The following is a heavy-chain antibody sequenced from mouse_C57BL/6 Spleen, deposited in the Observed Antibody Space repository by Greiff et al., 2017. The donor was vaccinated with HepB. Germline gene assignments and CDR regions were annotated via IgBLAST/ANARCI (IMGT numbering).Heavy chain of an antibody. CDR1: GYTFTSYW. CDR2: IHPNSGST. V-gene: IGHV1-64*01. CDR3: AREDYDSVFDY. Sequence: VQLQQPGAELVKPGASVKLSCKASGYTFTSYWMHWVKQRPGQGLEWIGMIHPNSGSTNYNEKFKSKATLTVDKSSSTAYMQLSSLTSEDSAVYYCAREDYDSVFDYWGQGTTLTVSS. D-gene: IGHD2-4*01. J-gene: IGHJ2*01.